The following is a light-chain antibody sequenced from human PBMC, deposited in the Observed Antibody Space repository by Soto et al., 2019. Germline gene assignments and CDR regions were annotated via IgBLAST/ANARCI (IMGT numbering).Light chain of an antibody. Sequence: DIQITQSPASLSASVGDRVTIHCRASQRISYYLNWFQQKPGRAPKLLIYAASSLEAGVPSRYSGSGSGTDFTLTISSLQPEDFATYYCQQSYSTPFTFGQGTRLEIK. CDR3: QQSYSTPFT. J-gene: IGKJ5*01. V-gene: IGKV1-39*01. CDR2: AAS. CDR1: QRISYY.